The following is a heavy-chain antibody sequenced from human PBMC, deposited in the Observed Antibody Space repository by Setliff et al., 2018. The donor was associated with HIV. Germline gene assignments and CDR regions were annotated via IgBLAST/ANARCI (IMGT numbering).Heavy chain of an antibody. CDR2: INHSGST. J-gene: IGHJ5*02. CDR1: GGSFSGYY. V-gene: IGHV4-34*01. D-gene: IGHD1-1*01. CDR3: ARSNLEPTSRLFDP. Sequence: ASETLSLTCAVYGGSFSGYYWSWIRQPPGKGLEWIGEINHSGSTNYNSSLKCRVTISVDTSKNQFSLKLSSVTAADTAVYYCARSNLEPTSRLFDPWGPGTLVTVSS.